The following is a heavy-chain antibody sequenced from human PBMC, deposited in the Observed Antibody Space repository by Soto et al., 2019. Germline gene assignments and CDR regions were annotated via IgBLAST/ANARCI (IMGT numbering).Heavy chain of an antibody. Sequence: PGGSLRLSCAASGFTFSDIAMHWVRQASGKGLEWVSYISSSSSTIYYADSVKGRFTISRDNAKNSLYLQMNSLRAEDTAVYYCARDWVVPAAIESYYYYGMDVWGQGTTVTVSS. D-gene: IGHD2-2*01. V-gene: IGHV3-48*04. CDR1: GFTFSDIA. CDR2: ISSSSSTI. CDR3: ARDWVVPAAIESYYYYGMDV. J-gene: IGHJ6*02.